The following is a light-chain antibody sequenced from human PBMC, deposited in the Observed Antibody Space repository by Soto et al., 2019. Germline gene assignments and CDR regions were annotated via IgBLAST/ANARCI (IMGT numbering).Light chain of an antibody. Sequence: QSVLTQPRSVSGSPGQSVTISCTGTSSDVGGYQFVSWYQQLPGEAPKLIIYGVTDRPSGVSNRFSGSKSGNTASLTVAGLQAEDEGGYYCSSYTATRTYVFGTGTKVTVL. V-gene: IGLV2-14*01. CDR2: GVT. CDR1: SSDVGGYQF. J-gene: IGLJ1*01. CDR3: SSYTATRTYV.